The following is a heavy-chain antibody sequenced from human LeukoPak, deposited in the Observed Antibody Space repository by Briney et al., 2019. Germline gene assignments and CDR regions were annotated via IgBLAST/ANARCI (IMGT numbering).Heavy chain of an antibody. Sequence: RPGRSLRLSCAASGFTFSNAWMTWVRQAPGKGLEWVGCIKSKTDGGTIDYAAPVKGRFTISRDDSRDTLYLQMNSLETEDSAVYYCTTFVRGTTRDRAWDYWGQGTLVTVSS. J-gene: IGHJ4*02. CDR2: IKSKTDGGTI. CDR1: GFTFSNAW. D-gene: IGHD1-7*01. CDR3: TTFVRGTTRDRAWDY. V-gene: IGHV3-15*01.